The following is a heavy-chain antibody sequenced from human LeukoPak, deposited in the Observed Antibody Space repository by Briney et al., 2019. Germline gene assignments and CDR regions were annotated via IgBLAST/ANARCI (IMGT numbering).Heavy chain of an antibody. Sequence: GGSLRLSCAASGFTFDDYAMHWVRQAPGKGLEWVSGISWNSGSIGYANSVKGRFTVSRDNVKNALFMQMNSLTVEDTAVYYCVRDYVWESHRQFDYWGQGTMVTVSS. J-gene: IGHJ4*02. V-gene: IGHV3-9*01. CDR3: VRDYVWESHRQFDY. D-gene: IGHD3-16*01. CDR1: GFTFDDYA. CDR2: ISWNSGSI.